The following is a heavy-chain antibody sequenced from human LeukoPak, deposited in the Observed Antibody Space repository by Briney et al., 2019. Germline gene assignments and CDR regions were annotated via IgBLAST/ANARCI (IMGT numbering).Heavy chain of an antibody. V-gene: IGHV3-15*01. Sequence: GGSLRLSCAASGFTFSNAWMSWVRQAPGKGLEWVGRIKSKTDGGTTDYAAPVKGRFTISRDDSKNTLYLQMNSLKTEDTAVYYCTTDPNRNYGGHYFDYWGQGTLVTVSS. D-gene: IGHD1-7*01. CDR2: IKSKTDGGTT. J-gene: IGHJ4*02. CDR1: GFTFSNAW. CDR3: TTDPNRNYGGHYFDY.